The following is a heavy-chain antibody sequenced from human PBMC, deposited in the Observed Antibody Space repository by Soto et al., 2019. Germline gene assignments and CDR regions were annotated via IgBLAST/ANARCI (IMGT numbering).Heavy chain of an antibody. CDR3: ARANDYSNYFYFDY. CDR2: IYHSGST. CDR1: GGSISSGGYS. J-gene: IGHJ4*02. Sequence: KPSETLSLTCAVSGGSISSGGYSWSWIRQPPGKGLEWIGYIYHSGSTYYNPSLKSRVTISVDRSKNQFSLKLSSVTAADTAVYYCARANDYSNYFYFDYWGQGTLVTVSS. D-gene: IGHD4-4*01. V-gene: IGHV4-30-2*01.